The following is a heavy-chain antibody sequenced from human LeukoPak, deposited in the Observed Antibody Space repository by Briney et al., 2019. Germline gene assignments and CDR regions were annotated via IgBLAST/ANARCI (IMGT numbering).Heavy chain of an antibody. Sequence: SQTLSLTCSLSAGSLSRVYCSSIRQPPGQRLKCFGYIYYTGSTHYNPSLESRVTMFVDMSKNHFSLRLSSVTAADTAVYYCARHRAYSSSSPFDYWGQGTLVTVSS. CDR3: ARHRAYSSSSPFDY. CDR1: AGSLSRVY. CDR2: IYYTGST. D-gene: IGHD6-6*01. V-gene: IGHV4-59*08. J-gene: IGHJ4*02.